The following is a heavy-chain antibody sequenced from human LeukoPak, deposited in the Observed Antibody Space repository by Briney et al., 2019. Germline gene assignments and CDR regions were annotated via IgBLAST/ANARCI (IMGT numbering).Heavy chain of an antibody. CDR2: IYSGGST. V-gene: IGHV3-53*01. J-gene: IGHJ4*02. Sequence: PGGSLRLSCAASGFTVSSNYMSWVRQAPGKGLEWVSVIYSGGSTKYADSVKGRFTISRDNSKNTLYLQMNSLRVEDTALYYCASRSGGDYPYFDYWGQGTLVTVSS. CDR1: GFTVSSNY. CDR3: ASRSGGDYPYFDY. D-gene: IGHD4-17*01.